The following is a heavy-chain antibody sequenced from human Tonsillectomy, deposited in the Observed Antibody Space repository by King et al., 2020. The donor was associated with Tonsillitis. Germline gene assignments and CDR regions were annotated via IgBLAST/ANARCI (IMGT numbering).Heavy chain of an antibody. CDR1: GGSISSYY. J-gene: IGHJ5*02. CDR2: IYYSGST. Sequence: QLQESGPGLVKPSETLSLTCTVSGGSISSYYWSWIRQPPGKGLKWIGYIYYSGSTNYNPSLKCLVTISVDTSKNQFSLKLSSVTAADTAVYYCAREESYRFDPWGQGTLVTVSS. D-gene: IGHD3-16*02. V-gene: IGHV4-59*01. CDR3: AREESYRFDP.